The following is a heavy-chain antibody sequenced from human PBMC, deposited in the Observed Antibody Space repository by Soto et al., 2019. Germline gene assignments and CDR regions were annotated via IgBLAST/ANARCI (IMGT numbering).Heavy chain of an antibody. J-gene: IGHJ4*02. V-gene: IGHV4-39*01. CDR1: GGSISSSSNY. CDR2: IYYSGST. Sequence: PSETLSLTCTVSGGSISSSSNYWGWIRQPPGKGLEWIGSIYYSGSTYYNPSLKSRVTISVDTSKNQFSLKLSSVTAADTAVYYCAGLKYFHSSDYLVHGGQGTRV. CDR3: AGLKYFHSSDYLVH. D-gene: IGHD3-22*01.